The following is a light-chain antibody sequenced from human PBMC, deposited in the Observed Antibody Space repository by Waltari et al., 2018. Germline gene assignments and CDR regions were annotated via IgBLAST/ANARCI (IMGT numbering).Light chain of an antibody. CDR3: QSYDTSLSVV. CDR1: GSNIGAGYD. Sequence: GAPGQRVTISCTGSGSNIGAGYDVHWYQQLPRAAPKLLIYGSSTRPLGVPDRFFGSTSGTSASLAITGLQAEDEADYYCQSYDTSLSVVFGGGTKLTVL. J-gene: IGLJ3*02. CDR2: GSS. V-gene: IGLV1-40*01.